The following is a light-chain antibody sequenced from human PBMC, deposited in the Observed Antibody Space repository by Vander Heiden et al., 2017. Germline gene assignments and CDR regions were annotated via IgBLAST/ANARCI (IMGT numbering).Light chain of an antibody. CDR3: QQRNNGHPTWT. J-gene: IGKJ1*01. Sequence: EIVLTQSPATLSLSPGDRATLSCRASQSVSSYLAWYQQKPGQAPRLLIYDASNRATGIKARFSGSGYGTDFTLTISSREPEDFAVYYCQQRNNGHPTWTFGQGTKVEIK. CDR1: QSVSSY. CDR2: DAS. V-gene: IGKV3-11*01.